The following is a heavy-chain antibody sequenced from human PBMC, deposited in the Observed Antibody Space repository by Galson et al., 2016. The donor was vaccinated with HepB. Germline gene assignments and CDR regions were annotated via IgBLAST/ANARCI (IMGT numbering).Heavy chain of an antibody. CDR2: ISYDGSNK. CDR1: GFTFISYG. CDR3: ARPNNYGSGTYYFDY. V-gene: IGHV3-30*03. J-gene: IGHJ4*02. D-gene: IGHD3-10*01. Sequence: SLRLSCAASGFTFISYGMHWVRQAPGKGLEWVAVISYDGSNKYYADSVKGRFTISRDNPKNTLHLQMNSLRAEDTAVYYCARPNNYGSGTYYFDYWGQGTLVT.